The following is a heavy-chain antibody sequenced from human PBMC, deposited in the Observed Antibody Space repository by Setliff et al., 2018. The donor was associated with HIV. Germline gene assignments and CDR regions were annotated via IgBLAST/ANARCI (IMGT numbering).Heavy chain of an antibody. D-gene: IGHD5-12*01. CDR1: GGSFTTNY. J-gene: IGHJ4*02. CDR3: AREQWLRYFDD. V-gene: IGHV4-34*01. Sequence: LSLTCAVYGGSFTTNYWTWIRQPPGKGLEWIGEITDDGTATYTSSLKSRVTMSVDTSKNQFSLRLTSVTAADTAVYYCAREQWLRYFDDWGQGTLVTVSS. CDR2: ITDDGTA.